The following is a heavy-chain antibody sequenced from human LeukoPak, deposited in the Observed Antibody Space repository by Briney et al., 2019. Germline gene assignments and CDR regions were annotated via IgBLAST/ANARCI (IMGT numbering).Heavy chain of an antibody. Sequence: PSETLSLTCSVSGGSISHQYWSWIRQPPGKGLEWIGCIYGSAGTNYNPSLKSRVTISSDTSKNQLALRLTSVTAEDTAVYYCVRNYGYYAHDYWGQGTLVTVSP. D-gene: IGHD1-26*01. CDR1: GGSISHQY. V-gene: IGHV4-4*09. CDR3: VRNYGYYAHDY. J-gene: IGHJ4*02. CDR2: IYGSAGT.